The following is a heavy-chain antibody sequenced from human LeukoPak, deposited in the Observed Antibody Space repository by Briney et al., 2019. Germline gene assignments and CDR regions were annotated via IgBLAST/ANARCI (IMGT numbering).Heavy chain of an antibody. Sequence: GGSLRLSCAASGFTVSSNYMSRVRQAPGKGLEWVSVIYSGGSTYYADSVKGRFTISRDNSKNTLYLQMNSLRAEDTAVYYCARDYGYSTPNWFDPWGQGTLVTVSS. CDR3: ARDYGYSTPNWFDP. J-gene: IGHJ5*02. CDR1: GFTVSSNY. CDR2: IYSGGST. V-gene: IGHV3-66*01. D-gene: IGHD6-13*01.